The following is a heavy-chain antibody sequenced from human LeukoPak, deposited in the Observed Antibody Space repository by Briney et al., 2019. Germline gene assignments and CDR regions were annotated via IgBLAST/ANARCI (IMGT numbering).Heavy chain of an antibody. CDR2: IYPGDSDT. Sequence: GASLKISCKGSGYSFTSYWIGWVRQMPGKGLEWMGIIYPGDSDTRYSPSFQGQFTISADKSISTAYLQWSSLKASDTAMHYCARRYYYGSGSYYSAYNWFDPWGQGTLVTVSS. V-gene: IGHV5-51*01. J-gene: IGHJ5*02. D-gene: IGHD3-10*01. CDR3: ARRYYYGSGSYYSAYNWFDP. CDR1: GYSFTSYW.